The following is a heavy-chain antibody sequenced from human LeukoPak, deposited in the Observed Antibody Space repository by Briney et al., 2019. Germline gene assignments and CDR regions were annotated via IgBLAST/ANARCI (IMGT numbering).Heavy chain of an antibody. Sequence: GGSLRLSCAASGFTFSSYAMSWVRQAPGKGLEWVSAISGSGGSTYYADSVKGRFTISRDNSENTLYLQMNSLRAEDTAVYYCAKDNYYVTYYFDYWGQGTLVTVSS. J-gene: IGHJ4*02. D-gene: IGHD3-10*02. V-gene: IGHV3-23*01. CDR3: AKDNYYVTYYFDY. CDR1: GFTFSSYA. CDR2: ISGSGGST.